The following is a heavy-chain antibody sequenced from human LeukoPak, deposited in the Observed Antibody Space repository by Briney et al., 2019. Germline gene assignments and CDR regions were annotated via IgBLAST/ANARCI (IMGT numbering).Heavy chain of an antibody. D-gene: IGHD5-18*01. CDR3: ARERIQLWSHFDY. CDR2: IIPIFGIA. V-gene: IGHV1-69*04. Sequence: ASVRVSCKASGGTFSSYAISWVRQAPGQGLEWMGRIIPIFGIANYAQKLQGRVTITADKSTSTAYMELSSLRSEDTAVYYCARERIQLWSHFDYWGQGTLVTVSS. CDR1: GGTFSSYA. J-gene: IGHJ4*02.